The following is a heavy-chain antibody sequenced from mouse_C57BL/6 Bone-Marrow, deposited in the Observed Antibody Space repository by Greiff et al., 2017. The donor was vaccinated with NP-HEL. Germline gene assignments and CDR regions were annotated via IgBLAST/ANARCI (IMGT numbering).Heavy chain of an antibody. CDR1: GFTFSDYY. D-gene: IGHD2-1*01. Sequence: VQLQESEGGLVQPGSSMKLSCTASGFTFSDYYMAWVRQVPEKGLEWVANINYDGSSTYYLDSLKSRFIISRDNAKNILYLQLSSLKSEDTAAYYGARVTDYYGNFGWFAYWGQGTLVTVSA. J-gene: IGHJ3*01. V-gene: IGHV5-16*01. CDR3: ARVTDYYGNFGWFAY. CDR2: INYDGSST.